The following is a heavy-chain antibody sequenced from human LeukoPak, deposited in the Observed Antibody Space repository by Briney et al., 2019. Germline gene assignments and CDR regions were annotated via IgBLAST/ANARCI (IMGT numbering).Heavy chain of an antibody. Sequence: SETHSLTCTVSGGSISSSSYYWSWIRQPPGKGLEWIGSIYYSGSTYYNPSLKSRVTISVDTSKNQFSLKLSSVTAADTAVYYCASRIMITFGGDSNWFDPWGQGTLVTVSS. V-gene: IGHV4-39*07. J-gene: IGHJ5*02. CDR3: ASRIMITFGGDSNWFDP. D-gene: IGHD3-16*01. CDR1: GGSISSSSYY. CDR2: IYYSGST.